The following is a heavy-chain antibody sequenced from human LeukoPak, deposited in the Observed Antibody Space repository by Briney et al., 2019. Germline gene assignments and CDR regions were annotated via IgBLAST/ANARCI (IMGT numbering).Heavy chain of an antibody. J-gene: IGHJ4*02. Sequence: GGSLRLSCAASGFTFSSYAMHWVRQAPGKGLEWVAVISYDGSNKYYADSVKGRFTTSRDNSKNTLYLQMNSLRAEDTAVYYCALQGSTSPFDYWGQGTLVTVSS. CDR1: GFTFSSYA. D-gene: IGHD2-2*01. CDR2: ISYDGSNK. V-gene: IGHV3-30-3*01. CDR3: ALQGSTSPFDY.